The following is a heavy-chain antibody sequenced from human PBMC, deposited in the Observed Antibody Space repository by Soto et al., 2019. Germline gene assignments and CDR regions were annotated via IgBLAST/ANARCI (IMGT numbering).Heavy chain of an antibody. CDR3: ARRGAAASINLFDY. J-gene: IGHJ4*02. CDR2: TYFRSKWYY. Sequence: QVPLQQSGPGLVKPSQTLSLTCAISGDSVSSNTVTWNWIRQSPSRGLEWLGRTYFRSKWYYDYAVSVKSRITIDADTSNNLFSLRLNSVTPEDTAVYYCARRGAAASINLFDYWGQGTLVTVSS. CDR1: GDSVSSNTVT. V-gene: IGHV6-1*01. D-gene: IGHD6-25*01.